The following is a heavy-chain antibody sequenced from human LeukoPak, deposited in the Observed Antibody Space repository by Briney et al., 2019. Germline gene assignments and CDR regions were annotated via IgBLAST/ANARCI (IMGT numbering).Heavy chain of an antibody. D-gene: IGHD3-10*01. CDR2: ISSSGSTI. V-gene: IGHV3-48*03. CDR1: GFTFSSYE. J-gene: IGHJ6*03. CDR3: ARDIMVSYGSGSYHYYLDV. Sequence: GGSLRLSCAASGFTFSSYEMSWVRRASGKGLEWVSYISSSGSTIYYADSVKGRFTISRDNAKNSLCLQMNSLRAEDTAVYYCARDIMVSYGSGSYHYYLDVWGKGTTVTISS.